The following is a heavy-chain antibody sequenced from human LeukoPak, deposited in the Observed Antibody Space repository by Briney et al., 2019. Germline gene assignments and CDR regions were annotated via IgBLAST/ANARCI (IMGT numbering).Heavy chain of an antibody. CDR1: GFTFSDYT. CDR3: TKRTGTTDYYYYSGMDV. CDR2: IDLSGSTL. D-gene: IGHD1-1*01. V-gene: IGHV3-48*01. Sequence: GGSLRLSCAASGFTFSDYTMNWVRQAPGKGLEWVSYIDLSGSTLYYVDSVKGRFTISRDNSKNTLYLQMDSLRAEDTAVYYCTKRTGTTDYYYYSGMDVWGQGTTVTVSS. J-gene: IGHJ6*02.